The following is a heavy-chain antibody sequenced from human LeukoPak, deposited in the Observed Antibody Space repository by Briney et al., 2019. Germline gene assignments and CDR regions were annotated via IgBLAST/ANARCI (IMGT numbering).Heavy chain of an antibody. CDR3: ARDLLQAPQYDFWSGKTHDAFDI. J-gene: IGHJ3*02. CDR1: GFTFSDYY. CDR2: ISSSGSTI. V-gene: IGHV3-11*01. D-gene: IGHD3-3*01. Sequence: GVSLRLSCAASGFTFSDYYMSWIRQAPGKGLEWVSYISSSGSTIYYADSVKGRFTISRDNAKNSLYLQMNSLRAEDTAVYYCARDLLQAPQYDFWSGKTHDAFDIWGQGTIVTVSS.